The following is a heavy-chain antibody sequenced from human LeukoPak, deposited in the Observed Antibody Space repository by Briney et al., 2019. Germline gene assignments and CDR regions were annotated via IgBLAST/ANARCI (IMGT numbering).Heavy chain of an antibody. V-gene: IGHV3-23*01. Sequence: GGSLRLSCAASGFTFSSSAMSWVRQVPGKGLEWVSGISASGGSTNYADSVRGRFTISRDNSKNTLYEQMNSLRAEDTAVYYCARDLDYYGSGRTPDYWGQGTLVTVSS. CDR2: ISASGGST. J-gene: IGHJ4*02. CDR3: ARDLDYYGSGRTPDY. D-gene: IGHD3-10*01. CDR1: GFTFSSSA.